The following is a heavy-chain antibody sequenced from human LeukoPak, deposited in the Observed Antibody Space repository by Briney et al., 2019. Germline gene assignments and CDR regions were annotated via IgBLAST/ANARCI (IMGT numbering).Heavy chain of an antibody. J-gene: IGHJ4*02. CDR3: VRDNPRCCGVVPANIDDS. CDR2: IWYDGSKK. V-gene: IGHV3-33*01. Sequence: GGSLRLSCAASGFSFSNYGMHWVRQAPGKGLEWVAVIWYDGSKKYYVDFVKGRFTISRDNSKNTLYLEMDSLRGEDTAVYYCVRDNPRCCGVVPANIDDSWGQGTLVTVSS. CDR1: GFSFSNYG. D-gene: IGHD2-15*01.